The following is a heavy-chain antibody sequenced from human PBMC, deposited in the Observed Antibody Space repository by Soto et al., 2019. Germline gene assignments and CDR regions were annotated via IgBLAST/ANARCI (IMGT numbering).Heavy chain of an antibody. CDR3: ARDRGSSSWYEFDY. CDR2: ISAYNGNT. CDR1: GYTFTSNG. D-gene: IGHD6-13*01. Sequence: ASVKVSCKTSGYTFTSNGISWVRQAPGHGLEWMGWISAYNGNTNYAQRFQDRVTMTRDTSTSTAYMELWSLRSGDTAVYYCARDRGSSSWYEFDYWGQGTLVTVSS. J-gene: IGHJ4*02. V-gene: IGHV1-18*01.